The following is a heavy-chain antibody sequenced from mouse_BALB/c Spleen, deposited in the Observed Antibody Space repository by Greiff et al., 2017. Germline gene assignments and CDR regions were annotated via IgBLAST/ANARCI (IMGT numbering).Heavy chain of an antibody. CDR1: GFTFSSYW. Sequence: EVKVEESGGGLVQPGGSMKLSCVASGFTFSSYWMSWVRQSPEKGLEWVAEIRLKSDNYATHYAESVKGKFTISRDDSKSRLYLQMNSLRAEDTGIYYCTRGYYGYDNAMDYWGQGTSVTVSS. CDR3: TRGYYGYDNAMDY. D-gene: IGHD2-2*01. CDR2: IRLKSDNYAT. V-gene: IGHV6-6*02. J-gene: IGHJ4*01.